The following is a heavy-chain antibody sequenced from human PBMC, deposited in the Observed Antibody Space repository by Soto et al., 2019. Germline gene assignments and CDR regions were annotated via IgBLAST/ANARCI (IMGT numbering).Heavy chain of an antibody. CDR3: AKAGSGGSCDY. D-gene: IGHD2-15*01. CDR1: GFTFSSYG. V-gene: IGHV3-30*18. J-gene: IGHJ4*02. CDR2: ISYDGSNK. Sequence: GGSLRLSCAASGFTFSSYGMHWVRQAPGKGLEWVAVISYDGSNKYYADSVKGRFTISRDNSKNTLYLQMNSLRAEDTAVYYCAKAGSGGSCDYWGQGXLVTVYS.